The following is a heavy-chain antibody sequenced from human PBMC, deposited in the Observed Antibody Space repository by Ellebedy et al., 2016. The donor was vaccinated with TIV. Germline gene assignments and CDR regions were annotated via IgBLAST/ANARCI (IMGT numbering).Heavy chain of an antibody. D-gene: IGHD6-19*01. CDR2: INQSGRT. J-gene: IGHJ4*02. Sequence: GSLRLSCTVSGASVGSTSYYWGWIRQPPGKGLEWIGEINQSGRTNSNPSLDKGRVTISVDTSKNQFSLRLSSVTVADTAVYYCAEGRSGWYYFDYWGQGTPVTVSS. CDR3: AEGRSGWYYFDY. CDR1: GASVGSTSYY. V-gene: IGHV4-39*07.